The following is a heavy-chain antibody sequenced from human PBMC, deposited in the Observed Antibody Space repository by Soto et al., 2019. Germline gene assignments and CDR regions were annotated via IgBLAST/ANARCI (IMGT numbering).Heavy chain of an antibody. CDR3: ARGGALWSGYYIKAAFDI. CDR1: GGTFSSYA. Sequence: ASVKVSCKASGGTFSSYAISWVRQAPGQGLEWMGGIIPIFGTANYAQKFQGRVTITADESTSTAYMELSSLRSEDTAVYYCARGGALWSGYYIKAAFDIWGQGTMVSVSS. D-gene: IGHD3-3*01. CDR2: IIPIFGTA. J-gene: IGHJ3*02. V-gene: IGHV1-69*13.